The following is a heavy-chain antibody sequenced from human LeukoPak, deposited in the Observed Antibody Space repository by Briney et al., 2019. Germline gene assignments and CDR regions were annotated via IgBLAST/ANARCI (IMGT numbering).Heavy chain of an antibody. V-gene: IGHV1-2*02. D-gene: IGHD5-12*01. J-gene: IGHJ4*02. Sequence: ASVKVSCKASGYTFTGYYMHWVRQAPGRGLEWMGWINPNSGGTNYAQKFQGRVTMTRDTSISTAYMELSRLRSDDTAVYYCARAITRSVRYYFDYWGQGTLVTVSS. CDR2: INPNSGGT. CDR1: GYTFTGYY. CDR3: ARAITRSVRYYFDY.